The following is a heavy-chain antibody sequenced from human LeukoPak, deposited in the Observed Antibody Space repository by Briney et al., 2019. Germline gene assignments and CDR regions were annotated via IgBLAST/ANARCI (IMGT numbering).Heavy chain of an antibody. Sequence: GGSLRLSCAASGFTFSDYSMHWIRQAPDKGLDWMAFIRYDESNIYYADSVKGRFTISRDNSKNTLYLQMNSLRADDTALYYCAKALGRYCSVGNCYAVDYWGQGTLVTVSS. D-gene: IGHD2-15*01. CDR3: AKALGRYCSVGNCYAVDY. J-gene: IGHJ4*02. V-gene: IGHV3-30*02. CDR2: IRYDESNI. CDR1: GFTFSDYS.